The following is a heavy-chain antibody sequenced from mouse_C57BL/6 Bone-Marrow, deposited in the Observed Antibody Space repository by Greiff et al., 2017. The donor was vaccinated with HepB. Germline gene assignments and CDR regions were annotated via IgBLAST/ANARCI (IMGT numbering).Heavy chain of an antibody. Sequence: EVKVVESGGGLVQPGGSMKLSCVASGFTFSNYWMNWVRQSPEKGLEWVAQIRLKSDNYATHYAESVKGRFTISRDDSKSSVYLQMNNLRAEDTGIYYCTVTTVVAPYYFDYWGQGTTLTVSS. CDR1: GFTFSNYW. J-gene: IGHJ2*01. V-gene: IGHV6-3*01. CDR3: TVTTVVAPYYFDY. CDR2: IRLKSDNYAT. D-gene: IGHD1-1*01.